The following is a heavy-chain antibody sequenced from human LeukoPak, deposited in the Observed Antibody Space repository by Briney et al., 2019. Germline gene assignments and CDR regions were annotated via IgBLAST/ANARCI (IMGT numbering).Heavy chain of an antibody. V-gene: IGHV3-33*01. J-gene: IGHJ6*03. Sequence: PGRSLRLSCSASGFTFSTYGMNWVRQAPGKGLEWVAVIWYDGSHANYADAVKGRFTISRDKSKNTLYLQMNSPRAEDTAVYYCARDRGYSSRWNFGKDYYMDVWGKGTTVTVSS. CDR2: IWYDGSHA. D-gene: IGHD6-13*01. CDR3: ARDRGYSSRWNFGKDYYMDV. CDR1: GFTFSTYG.